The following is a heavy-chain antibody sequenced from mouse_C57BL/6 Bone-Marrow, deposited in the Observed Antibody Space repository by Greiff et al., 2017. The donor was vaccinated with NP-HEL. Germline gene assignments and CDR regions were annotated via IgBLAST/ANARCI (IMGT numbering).Heavy chain of an antibody. J-gene: IGHJ2*01. D-gene: IGHD2-4*01. CDR1: GFTFSSYA. CDR3: ARGDYDYFDY. CDR2: ISDGGSYT. Sequence: GQLVESGGGLVKPGGSLKLSCAASGFTFSSYAMSWVRQTPEKRLEWVATISDGGSYTYYPDNVKGRFTISRDNAKNNLYLQMSHLKSEDTAMYYCARGDYDYFDYWGQGTTLTVSS. V-gene: IGHV5-4*01.